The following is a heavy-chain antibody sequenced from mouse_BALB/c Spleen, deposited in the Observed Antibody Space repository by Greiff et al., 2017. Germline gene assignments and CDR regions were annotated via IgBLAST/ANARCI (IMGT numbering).Heavy chain of an antibody. CDR2: IWSGGST. Sequence: QVQLQQSGPGLVQPSQSLSITCTVSGFSLTSYGVHWVRQSPGKGLEWLGVIWSGGSTDYNAAFISRLSISKDNSKSQVFFKMNSLQADDTAIYYCADGNYGFAYWGQGTLVTVSA. V-gene: IGHV2-4-1*01. J-gene: IGHJ3*01. CDR3: ADGNYGFAY. D-gene: IGHD2-1*01. CDR1: GFSLTSYG.